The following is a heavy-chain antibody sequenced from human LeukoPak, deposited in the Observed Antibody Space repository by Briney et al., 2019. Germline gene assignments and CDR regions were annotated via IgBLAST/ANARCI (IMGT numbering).Heavy chain of an antibody. V-gene: IGHV1-18*01. Sequence: ASVKVSCKASGYTFTSYGISWVRQAPGQGLEWMGWISAYNCNTNYAQKLQGRVTMTTDTSTSTAYMELRSLRSDDTAVYYCARNPGIAVAGTWFDYWGQGTLVTVSS. CDR1: GYTFTSYG. D-gene: IGHD6-19*01. CDR3: ARNPGIAVAGTWFDY. CDR2: ISAYNCNT. J-gene: IGHJ4*02.